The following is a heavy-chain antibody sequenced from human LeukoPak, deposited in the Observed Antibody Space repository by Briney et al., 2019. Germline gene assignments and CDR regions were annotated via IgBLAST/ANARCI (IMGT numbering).Heavy chain of an antibody. CDR2: INHSGST. D-gene: IGHD3-16*01. V-gene: IGHV4-34*01. Sequence: SETLSLTCAVYGGTFSGYYWTWIRQPPGEGLEWIGEINHSGSTNYNSSLKSRVTISIDTSKNQFSLKLSSVTAADTAVYYCASLPDYDSGNWFDPWGQGTLVTVSS. CDR1: GGTFSGYY. CDR3: ASLPDYDSGNWFDP. J-gene: IGHJ5*02.